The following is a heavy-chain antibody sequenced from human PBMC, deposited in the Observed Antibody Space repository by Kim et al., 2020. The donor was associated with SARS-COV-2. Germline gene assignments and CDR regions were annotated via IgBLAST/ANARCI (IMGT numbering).Heavy chain of an antibody. CDR1: GGSISSYY. Sequence: SATLSLTCTVSGGSISSYYWSWIRQPPGKGLEWIGYIYYRVCTNYNPSLKGLVTISVDTSKNQFSLKMSPVTAADTAVYYCASYYSSGWFDYWGQGTLVT. V-gene: IGHV4-59*08. CDR2: IYYRVCT. J-gene: IGHJ4*02. CDR3: ASYYSSGWFDY. D-gene: IGHD6-19*01.